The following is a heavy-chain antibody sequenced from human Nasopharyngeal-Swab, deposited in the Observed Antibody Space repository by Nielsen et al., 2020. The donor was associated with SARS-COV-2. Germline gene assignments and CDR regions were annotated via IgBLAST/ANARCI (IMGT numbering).Heavy chain of an antibody. CDR1: GFTFSSYW. J-gene: IGHJ6*02. Sequence: GGSLRLSCAASGFTFSSYWMSWVRQAPGKGLEWVANIKQDGSEKYYADSVKGRFTISRDNAKNSLYLQMNSLRAEDTAVYYCAREDIVVVPAGSYYGMDVWGQGTTVTVSS. V-gene: IGHV3-7*01. CDR3: AREDIVVVPAGSYYGMDV. CDR2: IKQDGSEK. D-gene: IGHD2-2*01.